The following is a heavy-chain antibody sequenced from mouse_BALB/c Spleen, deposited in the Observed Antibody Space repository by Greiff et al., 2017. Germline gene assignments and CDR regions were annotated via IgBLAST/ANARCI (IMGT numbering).Heavy chain of an antibody. CDR1: GYTFTSYW. J-gene: IGHJ3*01. D-gene: IGHD2-1*01. Sequence: VQLQQPGAELVRPGASVKLSCKASGYTFTSYWINWVKQRPGQGLEWIGNIYPSDSYTNYNQKFKDKATLTVDKSSSTAYMQLSSPTSEDSAVYYCTIYGNYFAYWGQGTLVTVSA. CDR2: IYPSDSYT. CDR3: TIYGNYFAY. V-gene: IGHV1-69*02.